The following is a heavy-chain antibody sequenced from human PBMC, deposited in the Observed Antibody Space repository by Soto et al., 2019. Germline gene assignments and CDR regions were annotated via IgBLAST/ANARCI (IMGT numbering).Heavy chain of an antibody. D-gene: IGHD3-10*01. CDR1: RLTISSSY. Sequence: PGETIRLSCTVSRLTISSSYMTWVRQAPGRGLEWVAFIYSGGSTYYADSVKGRFTISRDNSKNTLYLQMNSLRAEDTAVYYCARLFGTYRYAFDIWGQGTMVTVSS. V-gene: IGHV3-66*01. J-gene: IGHJ3*02. CDR3: ARLFGTYRYAFDI. CDR2: IYSGGST.